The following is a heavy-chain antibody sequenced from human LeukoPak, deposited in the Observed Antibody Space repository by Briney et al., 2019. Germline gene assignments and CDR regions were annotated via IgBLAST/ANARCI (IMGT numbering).Heavy chain of an antibody. Sequence: SETLSLTCTVSGGSISSSSYYWGWIRQHPGKGLEWIGSIYYSGSTYYNPSLKSRVTISVDTSKNQFSLKLSSVTAADTAVYYCARQVVVVIPIKNWFDPWGQGTLVTVSS. CDR3: ARQVVVVIPIKNWFDP. J-gene: IGHJ5*02. V-gene: IGHV4-39*01. CDR2: IYYSGST. D-gene: IGHD2-21*01. CDR1: GGSISSSSYY.